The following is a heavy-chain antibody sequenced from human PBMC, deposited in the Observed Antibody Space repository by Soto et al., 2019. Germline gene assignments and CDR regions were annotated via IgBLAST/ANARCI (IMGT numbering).Heavy chain of an antibody. Sequence: SLTCTVSGGSISSYYWSWIRQPPGKGLEWIGYIYYSGSTNYNPSLKSRVTISVDTSKNQFSLKLSSVTAADTAVYYCARDRGYSYGYDPYYYYGMDVWGQGTTVTVSS. CDR2: IYYSGST. J-gene: IGHJ6*02. CDR1: GGSISSYY. D-gene: IGHD5-18*01. CDR3: ARDRGYSYGYDPYYYYGMDV. V-gene: IGHV4-59*01.